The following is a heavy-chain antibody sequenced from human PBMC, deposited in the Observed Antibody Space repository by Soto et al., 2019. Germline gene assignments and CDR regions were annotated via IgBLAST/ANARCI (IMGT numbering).Heavy chain of an antibody. CDR3: AKGGPRDGYKDFDY. D-gene: IGHD5-12*01. V-gene: IGHV3-23*01. Sequence: GESLRLSCAASGFTFSSYALSWVSQAPGKGLEWVSSVTGSGGSTYFADSAKGRFTTSRDNSKDTLYLQMNSLTAEDTAVYYCAKGGPRDGYKDFDYWGQGALVTVSS. J-gene: IGHJ4*02. CDR1: GFTFSSYA. CDR2: VTGSGGST.